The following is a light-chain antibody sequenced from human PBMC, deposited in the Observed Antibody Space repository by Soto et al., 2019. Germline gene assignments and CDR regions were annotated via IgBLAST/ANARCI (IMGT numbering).Light chain of an antibody. J-gene: IGKJ5*01. CDR1: QSVNSN. Sequence: EIVMTQSPGTLSVSPGERATLSCRASQSVNSNLAWYQQQPGQAPRLLIYGASTRATGIPARFSGSGSGTEFTLTISSLQSEDFAVYYCQQYNDWPPRITFGQGTRLEIK. CDR3: QQYNDWPPRIT. V-gene: IGKV3-15*01. CDR2: GAS.